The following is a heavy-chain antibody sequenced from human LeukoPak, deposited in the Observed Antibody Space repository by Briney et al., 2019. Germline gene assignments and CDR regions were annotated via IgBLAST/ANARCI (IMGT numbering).Heavy chain of an antibody. CDR2: IYSGGST. CDR3: ARGMFGGYCTDY. D-gene: IGHD3-3*01. V-gene: IGHV3-53*01. CDR1: GFTVSSNY. Sequence: PGGSLRLSCAASGFTVSSNYMSWVRQAPGKGLEWVSVIYSGGSTYYADSVKGRFTISRDNTKNTVYLQMNSLTAEDTAVYYCARGMFGGYCTDYWGQGTLVTVSS. J-gene: IGHJ4*02.